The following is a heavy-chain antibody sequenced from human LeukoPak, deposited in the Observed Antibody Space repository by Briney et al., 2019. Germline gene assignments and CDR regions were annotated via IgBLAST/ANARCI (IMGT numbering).Heavy chain of an antibody. Sequence: SETLSLTCTVSGGSISSSSYYWGWIRQPPGKGLEWTGSIYYSGSTYYNPSLKSRVTISVDTSKNQFSLKLSSVTAADTAVYYCARQVGRDYVWGSYSYYFDYWGQGTLVTVSS. CDR2: IYYSGST. V-gene: IGHV4-39*01. CDR3: ARQVGRDYVWGSYSYYFDY. D-gene: IGHD3-16*01. CDR1: GGSISSSSYY. J-gene: IGHJ4*02.